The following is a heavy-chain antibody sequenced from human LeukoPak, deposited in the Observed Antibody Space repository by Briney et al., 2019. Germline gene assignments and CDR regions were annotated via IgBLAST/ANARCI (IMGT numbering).Heavy chain of an antibody. CDR1: GGSINNYW. Sequence: SETLSLACSVSGGSINNYWWNWIRQPPGKGLEWIGYIYYSGSTSYNPSLKSRLTISVDTSLNQFSLKLNSVTAADTAVYYCARYCSGGDCYSKALDYWGQGILVTVSS. D-gene: IGHD2-15*01. J-gene: IGHJ4*02. CDR2: IYYSGST. V-gene: IGHV4-59*01. CDR3: ARYCSGGDCYSKALDY.